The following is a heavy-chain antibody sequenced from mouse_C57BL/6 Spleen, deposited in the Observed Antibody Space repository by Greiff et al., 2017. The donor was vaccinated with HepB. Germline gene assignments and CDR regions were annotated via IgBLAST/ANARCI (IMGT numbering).Heavy chain of an antibody. D-gene: IGHD2-4*01. V-gene: IGHV1-55*01. CDR3: ARYDYDDADDD. J-gene: IGHJ2*01. CDR2: IYPGSGST. CDR1: GYTFTSYW. Sequence: QVQLQQPGAELVKPGASVKMSCKASGYTFTSYWITWVKQRPGQGLEWIGDIYPGSGSTNYNEKFKSKATLTVDKSSSTAYMQLSSLTSEDSAVYYCARYDYDDADDDWGQGTTLTVAS.